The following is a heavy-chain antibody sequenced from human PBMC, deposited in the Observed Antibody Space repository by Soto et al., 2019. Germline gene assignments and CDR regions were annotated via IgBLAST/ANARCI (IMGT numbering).Heavy chain of an antibody. D-gene: IGHD6-25*01. CDR1: RGSFSGFY. CDR3: ARVRGYVYGSNFYGLDV. CDR2: INHSGTT. J-gene: IGHJ6*02. Sequence: QVQLQQWGAGLLKPSETLALTCGVYRGSFSGFYWSWVRQTPGGGLEWIGEINHSGTTNYNPSFQNRVTISVDKSTNNFSLKMTSVTAADAAVYYCARVRGYVYGSNFYGLDVWCQGTTVTVSS. V-gene: IGHV4-34*01.